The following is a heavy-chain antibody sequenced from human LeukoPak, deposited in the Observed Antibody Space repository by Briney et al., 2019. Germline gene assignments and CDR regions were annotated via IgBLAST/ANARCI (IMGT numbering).Heavy chain of an antibody. CDR2: ISGGGGST. J-gene: IGHJ4*02. CDR1: GFTFSSYA. Sequence: GGPLRLSCAASGFTFSSYAMSWVRQAPGKGLEWVSAISGGGGSTYYADSVKGRFTISRDNSKNTLYLQMNSLRAEDTAVYYCAKGYGDYVPFDYWGQGTLFTVSS. D-gene: IGHD4-17*01. CDR3: AKGYGDYVPFDY. V-gene: IGHV3-23*01.